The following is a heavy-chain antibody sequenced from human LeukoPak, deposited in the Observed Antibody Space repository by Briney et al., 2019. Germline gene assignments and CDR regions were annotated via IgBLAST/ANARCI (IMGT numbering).Heavy chain of an antibody. D-gene: IGHD1-14*01. Sequence: PGGSLRLSCAASGFTVSSNFMSWVRQAPGKGLEWVSVIYSGGTTYYADSVKGRFTISRDNSKYTLYLQMNSLRAEDTAVYYCARGVEPLAANTLAYWGQGTLVTVSS. CDR2: IYSGGTT. V-gene: IGHV3-53*01. CDR1: GFTVSSNF. J-gene: IGHJ4*02. CDR3: ARGVEPLAANTLAY.